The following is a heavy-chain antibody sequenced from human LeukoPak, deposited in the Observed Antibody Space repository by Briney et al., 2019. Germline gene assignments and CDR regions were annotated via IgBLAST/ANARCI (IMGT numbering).Heavy chain of an antibody. CDR2: IYYSGST. CDR1: GGSISSYY. V-gene: IGHV4-59*12. CDR3: ARDRGTPNWYFDL. D-gene: IGHD1-14*01. J-gene: IGHJ2*01. Sequence: SETLSLTCTVSGGSISSYYWSWIGQPPGKGLEWIGYIYYSGSTNYNPSLKSRVTISVDTSKNQFSLKLSSVTAADTAVYYCARDRGTPNWYFDLWGRGTLVTVSS.